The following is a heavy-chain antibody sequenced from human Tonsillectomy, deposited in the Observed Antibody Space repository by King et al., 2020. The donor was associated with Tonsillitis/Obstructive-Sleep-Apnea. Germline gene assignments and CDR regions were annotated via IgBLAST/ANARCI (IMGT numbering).Heavy chain of an antibody. Sequence: VQLVESGGGLVQPGGSLRLSCAASGFTFNSDSMNWVRQAPGKGREWVSYISSGNIYYADSVKGRFTISRDDAKSSLYLQMNSLRDEDTAVYYCARDYDYGFDYWGQGTLVTVSS. CDR2: ISSGNI. CDR1: GFTFNSDS. V-gene: IGHV3-48*02. D-gene: IGHD4-17*01. J-gene: IGHJ4*02. CDR3: ARDYDYGFDY.